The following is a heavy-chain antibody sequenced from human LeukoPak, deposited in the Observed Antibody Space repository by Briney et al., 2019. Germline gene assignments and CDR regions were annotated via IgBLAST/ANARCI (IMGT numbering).Heavy chain of an antibody. CDR3: ARHQCSSTSCFTWLAWFDP. CDR2: ISGSSNYI. V-gene: IGHV3-21*01. Sequence: GGSLRLSCAASGFTFNNYGMNWVRQAPGKGLEWVSSISGSSNYIYYADSVKGRFTISRDNAKNSMYLQMNSLRAEDTAIYYCARHQCSSTSCFTWLAWFDPWGQGTLVTVSS. J-gene: IGHJ5*02. CDR1: GFTFNNYG. D-gene: IGHD2-2*01.